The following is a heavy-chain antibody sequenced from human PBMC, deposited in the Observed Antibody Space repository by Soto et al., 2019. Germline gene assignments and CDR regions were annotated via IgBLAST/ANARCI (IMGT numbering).Heavy chain of an antibody. CDR1: GGSISSGGYY. J-gene: IGHJ6*02. CDR3: ARDRWNSYGYYDYYYGMDV. Sequence: SETLSLTCTVSGGSISSGGYYWSWIRQHPGKGLEWIGYIYYSGSTYYNPSLKSRVTISVDTSKNQFSLKLSSVTAADTAVYYCARDRWNSYGYYDYYYGMDVWGQGTTVTVSS. CDR2: IYYSGST. D-gene: IGHD5-18*01. V-gene: IGHV4-31*03.